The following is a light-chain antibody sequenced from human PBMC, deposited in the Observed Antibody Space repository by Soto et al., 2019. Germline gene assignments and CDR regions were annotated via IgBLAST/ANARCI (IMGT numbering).Light chain of an antibody. V-gene: IGKV1-5*01. Sequence: DIQMTQSPSTLSASVGDGVTITCRASQNISVWLAWYQQRPGKAPKFLIYDASSLETGVPSRFSGSGSGTEFTLTIRSLQPDDFAVYYCQQRNNWPLTFGGGTKVEIK. CDR1: QNISVW. J-gene: IGKJ4*02. CDR3: QQRNNWPLT. CDR2: DAS.